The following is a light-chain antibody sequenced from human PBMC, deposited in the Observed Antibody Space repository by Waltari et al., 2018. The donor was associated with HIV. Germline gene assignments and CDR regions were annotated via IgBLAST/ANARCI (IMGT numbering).Light chain of an antibody. V-gene: IGLV2-14*01. CDR1: NSDIGAYNF. Sequence: QSALTQPASVSGSPGQWITISCTGSNSDIGAYNFVSWYLQHPGQAPKVMIYEVHNRPSGVSNRFSGSKSGNTASLTISGLQAEDEADYYCSSYTRTSTWVFGGGTKLTVL. CDR3: SSYTRTSTWV. J-gene: IGLJ3*02. CDR2: EVH.